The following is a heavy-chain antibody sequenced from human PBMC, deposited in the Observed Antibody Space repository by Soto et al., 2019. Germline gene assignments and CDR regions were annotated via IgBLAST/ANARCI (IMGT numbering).Heavy chain of an antibody. V-gene: IGHV1-69*02. D-gene: IGHD3-22*01. J-gene: IGHJ6*02. CDR1: GGTFTSYT. CDR2: IIPILGIA. Sequence: SVKVSCKASGGTFTSYTISWVRQAPGQGLEWMGRIIPILGIANYAQKFQGRVTITADKSTRTAYMDLRSLRSDDTAIYFCARGGYYDSSGSRNYHYYGMNVWGQGTTVTVSS. CDR3: ARGGYYDSSGSRNYHYYGMNV.